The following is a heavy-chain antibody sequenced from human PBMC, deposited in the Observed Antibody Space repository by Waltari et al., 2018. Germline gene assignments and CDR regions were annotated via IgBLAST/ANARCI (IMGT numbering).Heavy chain of an antibody. CDR2: FDPEDGET. Sequence: QVQLVQSGAEVKKPVASVNVSCKVSGYTLTELSMHWGRPAPGKGLEWMGGFDPEDGETNYAQKFQGRVTMTEDTSTDTAYMELSSLRSEDTAVYYCATADRYGSGPGEGGAVGYWGQGTLVTVSS. CDR3: ATADRYGSGPGEGGAVGY. CDR1: GYTLTELS. J-gene: IGHJ4*02. V-gene: IGHV1-24*01. D-gene: IGHD3-10*01.